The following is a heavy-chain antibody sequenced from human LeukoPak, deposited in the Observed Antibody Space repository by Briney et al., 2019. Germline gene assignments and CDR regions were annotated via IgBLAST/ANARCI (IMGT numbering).Heavy chain of an antibody. CDR3: AELGITMIGGV. V-gene: IGHV3-48*01. Sequence: LPGGSLRLSCAASGFTFSSYSMNWVRWAPGKGLEWVSYISSSSTIYYADSVRGRFTISRDNAKNSLYLQMNSLRAEDTAVYYCAELGITMIGGVWGKGTTVTISS. CDR1: GFTFSSYS. CDR2: ISSSSTI. D-gene: IGHD3-10*02. J-gene: IGHJ6*04.